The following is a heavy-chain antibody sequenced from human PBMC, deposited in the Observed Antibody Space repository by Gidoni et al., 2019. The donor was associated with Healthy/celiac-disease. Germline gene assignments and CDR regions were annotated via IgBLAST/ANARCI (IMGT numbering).Heavy chain of an antibody. D-gene: IGHD5-18*01. V-gene: IGHV3-48*02. CDR3: ARDLGELWLHGDYYYGMDV. CDR2: ISSSSSTI. Sequence: AASGFTFSSYSMNWVRQAPGKGLEWVSYISSSSSTIYYADSVKGRFTISRDNAKNSLYLQMNSLRDEDTAVYYCARDLGELWLHGDYYYGMDVWGQGTTVTVSS. CDR1: GFTFSSYS. J-gene: IGHJ6*02.